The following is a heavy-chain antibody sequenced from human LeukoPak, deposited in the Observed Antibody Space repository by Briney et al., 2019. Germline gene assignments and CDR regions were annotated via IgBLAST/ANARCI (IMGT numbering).Heavy chain of an antibody. Sequence: PGRSLRLSCAASGFTFHDYAMHWVRQAPGKGLEWVSGISWNSGIIGYADSVKGRFTTSRDNAKNSLYLQMNSLRPEDTALYYCTKDSEAMFTTSDYWGQGTLVTVSS. CDR3: TKDSEAMFTTSDY. CDR1: GFTFHDYA. CDR2: ISWNSGII. V-gene: IGHV3-9*01. J-gene: IGHJ4*02. D-gene: IGHD3-10*02.